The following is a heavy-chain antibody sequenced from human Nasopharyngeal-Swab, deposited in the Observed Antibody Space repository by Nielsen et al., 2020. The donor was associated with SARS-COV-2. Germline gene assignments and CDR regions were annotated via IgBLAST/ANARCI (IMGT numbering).Heavy chain of an antibody. CDR2: IHPGDSDT. CDR3: ARPRGYSGSSDAFDI. V-gene: IGHV5-51*01. D-gene: IGHD5-12*01. Sequence: GSLKISCQGSGYSFTNYWIVWVRQMPGKGLEWMGIIHPGDSDTRYSPSFQGQVTISADKSITTAYLQWSSLKASDTAMYYCARPRGYSGSSDAFDIWGQGTMVTVSS. CDR1: GYSFTNYW. J-gene: IGHJ3*02.